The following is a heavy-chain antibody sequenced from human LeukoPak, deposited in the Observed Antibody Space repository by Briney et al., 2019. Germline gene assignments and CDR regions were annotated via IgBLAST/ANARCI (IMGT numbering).Heavy chain of an antibody. Sequence: SETLSLTCAVYGGSFSGYYWSWIRQPPGKGLEWIGEINHSGSTNYNPSLKSRVTISIDTSKNQFSLDLKSVTAADSAVYFCARGTKVGNTGYSFGYWGQGTLVTVSS. V-gene: IGHV4-34*01. D-gene: IGHD1-26*01. CDR3: ARGTKVGNTGYSFGY. J-gene: IGHJ4*02. CDR1: GGSFSGYY. CDR2: INHSGST.